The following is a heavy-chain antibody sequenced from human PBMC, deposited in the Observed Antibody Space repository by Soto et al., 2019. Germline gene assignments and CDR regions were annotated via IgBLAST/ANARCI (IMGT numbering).Heavy chain of an antibody. Sequence: PSQTLSLTCAISGDSVSSNSAAWNWIRQSPSRGLEWLGRTYYRSKWYNDYAVSVKSRITINPDTSKNQFSLQLNSVTPEDTAVYYCAREVASPHTPTYYYYGMDVWRQGTTVTVSS. CDR2: TYYRSKWYN. CDR3: AREVASPHTPTYYYYGMDV. V-gene: IGHV6-1*01. CDR1: GDSVSSNSAA. D-gene: IGHD2-15*01. J-gene: IGHJ6*02.